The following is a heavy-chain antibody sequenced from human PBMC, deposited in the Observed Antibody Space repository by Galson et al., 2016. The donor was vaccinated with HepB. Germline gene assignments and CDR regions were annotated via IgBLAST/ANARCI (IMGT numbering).Heavy chain of an antibody. V-gene: IGHV3-7*01. CDR3: ARGRRWVGEPHYYGMDV. Sequence: SLRLSCAASGFTFSSYWMSWVRQAPEKGLEWVANIKEDGSEKYYVDSVKGRITISRDNAKISLYLQMNSLRADDTSVYYCARGRRWVGEPHYYGMDVGGQGATVTV. J-gene: IGHJ6*02. CDR2: IKEDGSEK. CDR1: GFTFSSYW. D-gene: IGHD3-10*01.